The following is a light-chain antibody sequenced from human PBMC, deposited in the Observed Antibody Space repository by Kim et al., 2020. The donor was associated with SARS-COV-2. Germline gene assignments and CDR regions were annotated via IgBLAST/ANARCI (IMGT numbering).Light chain of an antibody. CDR3: QSSDNNLEV. CDR1: GRGMSTKA. CDR2: EDD. J-gene: IGLJ3*02. V-gene: IGLV6-57*03. Sequence: GKAHTNSSTRSGRGMSTKAGQWDQPGTGSAPPTVIYEDDRRPSGDAYRFCCSIDSSCNSASLTISGLKTEDEADYYCQSSDNNLEVFGGGTQLTVL.